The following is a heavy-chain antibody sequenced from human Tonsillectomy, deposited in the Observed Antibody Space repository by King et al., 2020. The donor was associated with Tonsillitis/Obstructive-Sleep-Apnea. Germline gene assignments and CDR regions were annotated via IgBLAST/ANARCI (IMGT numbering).Heavy chain of an antibody. CDR1: GGSISSSSYY. CDR3: ARHGDYDFWSGYPDY. J-gene: IGHJ4*02. D-gene: IGHD3-3*01. Sequence: QLQESGPGLVKPSETLSLTCTVSGGSISSSSYYWGWIRQPPGKGLEWIGGICYSGSTYYTPSLKSLVTISVDTAKNPFSLKRSSVTAADTAVYYCARHGDYDFWSGYPDYWGQGTLVTVSS. V-gene: IGHV4-39*01. CDR2: ICYSGST.